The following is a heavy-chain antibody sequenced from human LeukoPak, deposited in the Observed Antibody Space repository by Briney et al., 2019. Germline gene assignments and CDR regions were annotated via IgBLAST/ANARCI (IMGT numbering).Heavy chain of an antibody. CDR3: ARDISDWGAFDI. Sequence: GGSLRLSCAASGFTFSSYSMNWVRQAPGKGLEWVSYISSSSSTIYYADSVKGRFTISRDNAKNSLYLQMDSLRAEDTAVYYCARDISDWGAFDIWGQGTMVTVSS. CDR1: GFTFSSYS. V-gene: IGHV3-48*04. CDR2: ISSSSSTI. D-gene: IGHD3-16*01. J-gene: IGHJ3*02.